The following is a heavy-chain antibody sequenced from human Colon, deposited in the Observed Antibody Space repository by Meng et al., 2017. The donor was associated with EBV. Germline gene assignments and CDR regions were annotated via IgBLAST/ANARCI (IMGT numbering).Heavy chain of an antibody. D-gene: IGHD3-10*01. V-gene: IGHV4-30-2*01. Sequence: QVPVQASGSGLVSPSPTRSLTCAGSGDSITSGDYSWTWIRQPPGKGLEWIGYIYHGVNTYYTPSLRSRVTISVDKSRNQFSLKLTSVSAADTAVYYCVRDTRRGGGWFDPWGQGTLVTVSS. CDR3: VRDTRRGGGWFDP. CDR2: IYHGVNT. J-gene: IGHJ5*02. CDR1: GDSITSGDYS.